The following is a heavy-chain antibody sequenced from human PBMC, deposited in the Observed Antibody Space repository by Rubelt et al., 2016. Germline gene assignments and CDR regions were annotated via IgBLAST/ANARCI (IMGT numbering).Heavy chain of an antibody. CDR3: ARGNSGYDYGLDY. D-gene: IGHD5-12*01. J-gene: IGHJ4*02. CDR1: GYTFTGYY. V-gene: IGHV1-2*02. Sequence: QVQLVQSGAEVKKPGASVKVSCKASGYTFTGYYMHWVRQAPGQGLEGMGWINPNSGGTNYAQKFKGRVPMTRDTSISTANMELSRLRSDDTAAYYCARGNSGYDYGLDYWGQGTLVTVSS. CDR2: INPNSGGT.